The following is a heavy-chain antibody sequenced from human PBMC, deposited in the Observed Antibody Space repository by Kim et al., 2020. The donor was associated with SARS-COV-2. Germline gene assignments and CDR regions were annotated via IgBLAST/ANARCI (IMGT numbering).Heavy chain of an antibody. CDR3: ARVASTRGNYYYYYYMDV. J-gene: IGHJ6*03. CDR1: GYTFTSYG. V-gene: IGHV1-18*01. Sequence: ASVKVSCKASGYTFTSYGISWVRQAPGQGLEWMGWISAYNGNTNYAQKLQGRVTMTTDTSTSTAYMELRSLRSDDTAVYYCARVASTRGNYYYYYYMDVWGKGTTVTVSS. D-gene: IGHD3-16*01. CDR2: ISAYNGNT.